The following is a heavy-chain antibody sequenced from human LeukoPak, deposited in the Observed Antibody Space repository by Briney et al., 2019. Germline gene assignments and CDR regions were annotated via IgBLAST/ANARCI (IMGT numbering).Heavy chain of an antibody. CDR1: GGTFSSYA. CDR2: IIPIFGIA. V-gene: IGHV1-69*04. CDR3: ARDYYDKRIYYYYGMDV. Sequence: SVKVSCKASGGTFSSYAISWVRQAPGQGLEWMGRIIPIFGIANYAQKFQGRVTITADKSTSTAYMELSSLRPEDTAVYYCARDYYDKRIYYYYGMDVWGQGTTVTVSS. J-gene: IGHJ6*02. D-gene: IGHD3-22*01.